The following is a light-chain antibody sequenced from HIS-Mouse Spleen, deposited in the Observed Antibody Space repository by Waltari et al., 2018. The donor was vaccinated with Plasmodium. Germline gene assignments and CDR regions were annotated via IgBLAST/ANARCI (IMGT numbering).Light chain of an antibody. CDR1: SRDVGSSYL. Sequence: QSALTQPASVSGSPGQSITISCPGTSRDVGSSYLVSWYQQHPGKAPKLMIYEGSKRPSGVSKRFSGSKSGNTASLTISGLQAEDEADYYCCSYAGSTTWVFGGGTKLTVL. J-gene: IGLJ3*02. CDR3: CSYAGSTTWV. CDR2: EGS. V-gene: IGLV2-23*01.